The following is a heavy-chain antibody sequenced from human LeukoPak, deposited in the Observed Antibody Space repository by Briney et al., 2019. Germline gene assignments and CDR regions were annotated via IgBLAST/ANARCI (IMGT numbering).Heavy chain of an antibody. CDR1: GFTFSSYW. D-gene: IGHD6-13*01. J-gene: IGHJ6*03. V-gene: IGHV3-7*01. CDR2: IKQDGSEK. Sequence: PGGSLRLSCAASGFTFSSYWMSWVRQAPGKGLEWVANIKQDGSEKYYVDSVEGRFTISRDNAKNSLYLQMNSLRAEDTAVYYCARFYGSSSWYGYYYYYMDVWGKGTTVTVSS. CDR3: ARFYGSSSWYGYYYYYMDV.